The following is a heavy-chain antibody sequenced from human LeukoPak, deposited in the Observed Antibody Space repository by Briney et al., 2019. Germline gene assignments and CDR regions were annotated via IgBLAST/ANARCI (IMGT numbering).Heavy chain of an antibody. D-gene: IGHD3-10*01. Sequence: PGGSLRLSCAASGFMFSTYEMHWVRQAPGKGLEGGVYISNTGQTIYYSDSSRGRFTISRDNATNSLYLQMISLSAEDTAVYYCARELFGRGNDFDYWGQGTLVTVSS. CDR3: ARELFGRGNDFDY. CDR1: GFMFSTYE. J-gene: IGHJ4*02. V-gene: IGHV3-48*03. CDR2: ISNTGQTI.